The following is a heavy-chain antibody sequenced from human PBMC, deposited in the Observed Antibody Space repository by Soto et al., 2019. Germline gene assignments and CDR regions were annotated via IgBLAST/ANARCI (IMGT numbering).Heavy chain of an antibody. CDR1: GYTFTSYH. CDR3: AREIRRHYDFWSGYYRNGFLRY. V-gene: IGHV1-46*01. D-gene: IGHD3-3*01. Sequence: GASVKVSCKASGYTFTSYHMHWVRQAPGQGLEWMGIINPSGGSTSYAQKFQGRVTMTRDTSTSTVYMELSSLRSEDTAVYYCAREIRRHYDFWSGYYRNGFLRYWGQGTLVTVSS. CDR2: INPSGGST. J-gene: IGHJ4*02.